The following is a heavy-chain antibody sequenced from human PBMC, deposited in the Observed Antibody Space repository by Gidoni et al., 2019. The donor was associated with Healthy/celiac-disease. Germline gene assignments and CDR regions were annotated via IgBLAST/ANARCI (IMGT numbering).Heavy chain of an antibody. J-gene: IGHJ4*02. CDR2: SVGSGGST. V-gene: IGHV3-23*01. CDR3: AKDMVPLDY. D-gene: IGHD2-8*01. CDR1: VCTFSSYA. Sequence: EVQLLESGGGLVQPGGSLRLYCAASVCTFSSYAMSWVRQSPVMGLEWVAASVGSGGSTDYADSVKCRFTSSRDKSKNTLYLQMNSLRAEDTAVYYCAKDMVPLDYWGQGTLVTASS.